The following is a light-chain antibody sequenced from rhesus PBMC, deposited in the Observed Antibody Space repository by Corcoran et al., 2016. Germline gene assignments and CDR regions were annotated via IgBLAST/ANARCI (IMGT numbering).Light chain of an antibody. CDR2: GAS. CDR3: QQDYSWPLT. J-gene: IGKJ4*01. CDR1: QSVSSS. Sequence: EIVMTQSPATLSLSPGERATLSCRASQSVSSSLAWYQQTPGQAPNLLIYGASDRSTGIPEMFRGSGSGTEFTLTISSLEPEDVGVYYCQQDYSWPLTFGGGTKVELK. V-gene: IGKV3-42*01.